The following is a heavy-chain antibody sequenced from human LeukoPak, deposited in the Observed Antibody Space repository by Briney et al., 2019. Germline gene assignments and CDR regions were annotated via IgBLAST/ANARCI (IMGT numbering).Heavy chain of an antibody. CDR3: ARLVVVHYYMDV. V-gene: IGHV4-34*01. Sequence: PSETLSLTCAVYGGSFSGYYWTWIRQPPGKGLEWIGEINHRRSTKYSPSLKSRVTISVDTSKNQFSLKLSSVTAADTAVYYCARLVVVHYYMDVWGKGTTVTISS. CDR1: GGSFSGYY. CDR2: INHRRST. J-gene: IGHJ6*03. D-gene: IGHD2-15*01.